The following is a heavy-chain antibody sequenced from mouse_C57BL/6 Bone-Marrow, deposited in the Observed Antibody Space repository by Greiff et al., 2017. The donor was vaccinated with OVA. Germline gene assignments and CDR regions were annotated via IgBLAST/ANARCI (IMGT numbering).Heavy chain of an antibody. D-gene: IGHD1-1*01. CDR2: IDPENGDT. Sequence: VQLKQSGAELVRPGASVKLSCTASGFNIKDDYMHWVKQRPEQGLEWIGWIDPENGDTEYASKFQGKATITADTSSNTAYLQLSSLTSEDTAVYYCTTGTTVVAPGYWGQGTTLTVSS. J-gene: IGHJ2*01. V-gene: IGHV14-4*01. CDR3: TTGTTVVAPGY. CDR1: GFNIKDDY.